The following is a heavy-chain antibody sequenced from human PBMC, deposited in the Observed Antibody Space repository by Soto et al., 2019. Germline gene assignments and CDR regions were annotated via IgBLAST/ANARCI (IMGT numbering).Heavy chain of an antibody. Sequence: LSLTCTVSGGSISSYYWSWIRQPPGKGLEWIGYIYYSGSTNYNPSLKSRVTISVDTSKNQFSLKLSSVTAADTAVYYCARDGHVDTAMVSYAFDIWGQGTMVTVSS. CDR2: IYYSGST. D-gene: IGHD5-18*01. J-gene: IGHJ3*02. CDR1: GGSISSYY. CDR3: ARDGHVDTAMVSYAFDI. V-gene: IGHV4-59*01.